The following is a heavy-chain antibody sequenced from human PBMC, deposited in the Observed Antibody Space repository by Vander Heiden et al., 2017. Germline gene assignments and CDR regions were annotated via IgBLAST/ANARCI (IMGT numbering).Heavy chain of an antibody. CDR1: GFPFSNAW. J-gene: IGHJ4*02. D-gene: IGHD3-9*01. CDR3: TTEMYYDILTGYSLFDY. V-gene: IGHV3-15*01. Sequence: EVQLVESGGVSLQPGGSLRLSCAASGFPFSNAWMSWVRQAPGKGLEWVGRIKSKTDGGTTDYAAPVKGRFTISRDESKNTLYLQMNSLKTEDTAVYYCTTEMYYDILTGYSLFDYWGQGTLVTVSS. CDR2: IKSKTDGGTT.